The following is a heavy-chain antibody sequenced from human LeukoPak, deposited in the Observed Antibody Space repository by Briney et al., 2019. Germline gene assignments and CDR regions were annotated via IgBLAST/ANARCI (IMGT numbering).Heavy chain of an antibody. CDR3: ARAIAARVGIDY. J-gene: IGHJ4*02. CDR2: INPNSGGT. D-gene: IGHD6-6*01. V-gene: IGHV1-2*06. Sequence: ASVKVSCKASGYTFTGYYMHWVRQAPGQGLEWMGRINPNSGGTNYAHKFQGRVTMTRDTSISTAYMELNSLRSDDTAVYYCARAIAARVGIDYGGQGPLVTVSS. CDR1: GYTFTGYY.